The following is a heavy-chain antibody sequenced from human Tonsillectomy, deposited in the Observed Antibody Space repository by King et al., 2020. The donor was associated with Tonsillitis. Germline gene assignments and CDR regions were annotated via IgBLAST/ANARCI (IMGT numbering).Heavy chain of an antibody. J-gene: IGHJ6*02. CDR2: ISYDGSNK. CDR1: GFTFSSYG. Sequence: VQLVESGGGVVQPGRSLRLSCAASGFTFSSYGMHWVRQAPGKGLEWVAVISYDGSNKYYADSVKGRFTISRDNSKNTLYLQMNSLRAEDTAVYYCAKDLGGSGLDVWGQGTTVTVSS. V-gene: IGHV3-30*18. CDR3: AKDLGGSGLDV. D-gene: IGHD3-10*01.